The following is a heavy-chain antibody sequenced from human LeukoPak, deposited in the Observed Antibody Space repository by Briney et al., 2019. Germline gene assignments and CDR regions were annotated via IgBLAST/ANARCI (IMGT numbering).Heavy chain of an antibody. D-gene: IGHD3-10*01. V-gene: IGHV4-39*07. J-gene: IGHJ5*02. Sequence: PSETLSLTCTVSGGSISSSSYYWGWIRQPPGKGLEWIGSIYYSGSTYCNPSLKSRVTISVDTSKNQFSLKLSSVTAADTAVYYCARDGRVGIFGSGTPYWFDPWGQGTLVTVSS. CDR1: GGSISSSSYY. CDR2: IYYSGST. CDR3: ARDGRVGIFGSGTPYWFDP.